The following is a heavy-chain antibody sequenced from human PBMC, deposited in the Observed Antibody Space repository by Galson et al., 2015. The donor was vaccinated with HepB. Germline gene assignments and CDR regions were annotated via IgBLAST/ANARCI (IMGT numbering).Heavy chain of an antibody. CDR1: GFTFSSYV. CDR2: ISGSGGST. CDR3: AKDSDFDY. J-gene: IGHJ4*02. V-gene: IGHV3-23*01. Sequence: SLRLSCAASGFTFSSYVMSWVRQAPGKGLEWVSTISGSGGSTFYAESVKGRFTISRDNSKNTLYLHMNSLRAEDTALYYCAKDSDFDYWGQGTLVTVSS.